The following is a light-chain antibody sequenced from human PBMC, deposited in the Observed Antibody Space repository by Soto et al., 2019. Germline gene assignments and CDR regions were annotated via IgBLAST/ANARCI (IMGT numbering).Light chain of an antibody. Sequence: EIVLTQSPGTLSLSPGKRPTLSCRASQSVSSSYLAWYQQKPGQAPRLLIYGASSRATGIPDRFSGSGSGTDFTLTISRLEPEDFAMYYCQQYGSSLLTFGGGTKVEIK. CDR3: QQYGSSLLT. CDR2: GAS. V-gene: IGKV3-20*01. CDR1: QSVSSSY. J-gene: IGKJ4*01.